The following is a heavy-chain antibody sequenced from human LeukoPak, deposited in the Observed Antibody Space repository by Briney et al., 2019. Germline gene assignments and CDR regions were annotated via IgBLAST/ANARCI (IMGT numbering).Heavy chain of an antibody. CDR3: ARDPYYYDSSGYYSTDY. V-gene: IGHV3-48*02. D-gene: IGHD3-22*01. CDR2: ISDSTSSK. Sequence: GGSLRLSCAASRFTFSSYGMSWVRQAPGKGLEWVSCISDSTSSKYYADSVKGRFTISRDNAKNSLYLQMNSLRDEDTAVYYCARDPYYYDSSGYYSTDYWGQGTLVTVSS. J-gene: IGHJ4*02. CDR1: RFTFSSYG.